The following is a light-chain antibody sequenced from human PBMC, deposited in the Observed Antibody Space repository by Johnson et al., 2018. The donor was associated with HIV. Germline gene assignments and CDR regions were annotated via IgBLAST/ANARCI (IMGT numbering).Light chain of an antibody. CDR2: ENN. CDR3: GTWDNSLSTGAV. J-gene: IGLJ1*01. Sequence: QSVLTQPPSVSAAPGQKVTISCSGSNSNIGNNYVSWYQQLPGTAPKLLIYENNKRPSGIPDQFSGSKSGTSATLGIAGLQTGDEADYYCGTWDNSLSTGAVFGTGTKVTVL. CDR1: NSNIGNNY. V-gene: IGLV1-51*02.